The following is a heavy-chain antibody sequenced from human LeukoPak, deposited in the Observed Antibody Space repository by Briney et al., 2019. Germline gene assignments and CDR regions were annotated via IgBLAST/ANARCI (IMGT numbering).Heavy chain of an antibody. CDR1: GDSISNSNW. CDR2: IHHGGST. V-gene: IGHV4-4*02. Sequence: SGTLSLTCAVSGDSISNSNWWSWVSQSPGKVLEWTGEIHHGGSTTYTPSLKSRVTISLDESKNQFSLKLNSVTAADTAMYYCATYYDRSGYKWDYWGQGTLVTVSS. CDR3: ATYYDRSGYKWDY. D-gene: IGHD3-22*01. J-gene: IGHJ4*02.